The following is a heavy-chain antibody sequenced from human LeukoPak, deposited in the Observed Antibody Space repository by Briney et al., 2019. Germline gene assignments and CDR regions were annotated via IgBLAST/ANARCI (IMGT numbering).Heavy chain of an antibody. V-gene: IGHV3-66*01. Sequence: GGSLRLSCAASGFTFSSNYMSWVRQAPGKGLEWVSVIYSGGSTYYSDSVKGRFTISRDNSKNTLYLQMNSLRAEDTAVYYCARDRPHTAMAEDAFDIWGQGTMVTVSS. CDR2: IYSGGST. D-gene: IGHD5-18*01. CDR1: GFTFSSNY. J-gene: IGHJ3*02. CDR3: ARDRPHTAMAEDAFDI.